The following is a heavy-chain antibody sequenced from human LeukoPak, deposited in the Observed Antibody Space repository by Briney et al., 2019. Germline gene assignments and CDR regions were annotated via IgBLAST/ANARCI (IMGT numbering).Heavy chain of an antibody. CDR3: TTEDSSSWYNADRNRFDY. D-gene: IGHD6-13*01. V-gene: IGHV3-15*01. CDR2: IKSKADGGTT. Sequence: PGGSLRLSCAASGFTFSNAWMSWVHQAPGKGLEWVGRIKSKADGGTTDYAAPVKGRFTISRDDSKNTLYLQMNSLKIEDTAVYYCTTEDSSSWYNADRNRFDYWGQGTLVTVSS. J-gene: IGHJ4*02. CDR1: GFTFSNAW.